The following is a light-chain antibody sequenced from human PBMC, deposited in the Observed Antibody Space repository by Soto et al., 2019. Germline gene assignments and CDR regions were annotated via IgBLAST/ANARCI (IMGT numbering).Light chain of an antibody. CDR1: SSDVGVYNY. V-gene: IGLV2-14*01. CDR3: SAYTSSNYV. Sequence: QSALTQPASGSRSPGQSITISCTGTSSDVGVYNYVSWYQQHPGRAPKLISHEVSNRRSGFSNRFSSSKSVYTACLSISELQAEDEADYYCSAYTSSNYVSGTGTKVT. J-gene: IGLJ1*01. CDR2: EVS.